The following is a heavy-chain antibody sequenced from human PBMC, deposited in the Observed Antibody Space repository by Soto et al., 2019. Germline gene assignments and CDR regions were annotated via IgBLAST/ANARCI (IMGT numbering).Heavy chain of an antibody. Sequence: PGWSLRLSCAASGFTFSSYAMHWVRQAPGKGLEWVTVISYDGSNKYYADSVKGRFTISRDNSKNTLYLQMNSLRAEDTAVYYCARGLTVTTSFDYWGQGTLVTVSS. V-gene: IGHV3-30-3*01. J-gene: IGHJ4*02. CDR3: ARGLTVTTSFDY. CDR2: ISYDGSNK. D-gene: IGHD4-17*01. CDR1: GFTFSSYA.